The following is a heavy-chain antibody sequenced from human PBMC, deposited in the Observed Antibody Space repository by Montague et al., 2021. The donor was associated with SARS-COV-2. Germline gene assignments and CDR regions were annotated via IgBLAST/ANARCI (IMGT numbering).Heavy chain of an antibody. V-gene: IGHV4-59*01. J-gene: IGHJ5*02. Sequence: SETLSLTCTVSGATISSDYWSWIRQSPGKGLEWLAYIYYSGGINSNASLKSRVSMSVDTSKNQFSLKLTSVTAADTAVYYCARAVSVRRAVNWFDPWGQGTLVTVSS. CDR2: IYYSGGI. CDR3: ARAVSVRRAVNWFDP. CDR1: GATISSDY. D-gene: IGHD3-10*01.